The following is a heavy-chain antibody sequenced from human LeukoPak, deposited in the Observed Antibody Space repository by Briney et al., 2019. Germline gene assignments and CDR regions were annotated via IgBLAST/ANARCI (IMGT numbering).Heavy chain of an antibody. V-gene: IGHV1-69*13. CDR3: ARGFAYYDFWSGTEPYYYYMDV. D-gene: IGHD3-3*01. CDR1: GGTFSSYA. Sequence: SVKLSCNASGGTFSSYAISWVRQAPGQGLGWMGGIVPICGTGNYAQKFQGRVPITADESTSTAYMELSSLRSEDRAVYYCARGFAYYDFWSGTEPYYYYMDVWGKGTTVTVSS. J-gene: IGHJ6*03. CDR2: IVPICGTG.